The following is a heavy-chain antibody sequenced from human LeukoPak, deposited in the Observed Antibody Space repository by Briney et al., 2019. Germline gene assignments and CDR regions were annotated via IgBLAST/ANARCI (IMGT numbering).Heavy chain of an antibody. CDR3: AKAQFPYYSDGSGYPLDY. CDR2: VTGSATST. V-gene: IGHV3-23*01. D-gene: IGHD3-22*01. J-gene: IGHJ4*02. CDR1: GFTFQYFA. Sequence: GGSLRLSCAASGFTFQYFAMNWVRQAPGKGLEWVATVTGSATSTYYADSVKGRFTISRDNSKNTLYLQMNSLRAEDTAVYYCAKAQFPYYSDGSGYPLDYWGQGTLVTVSS.